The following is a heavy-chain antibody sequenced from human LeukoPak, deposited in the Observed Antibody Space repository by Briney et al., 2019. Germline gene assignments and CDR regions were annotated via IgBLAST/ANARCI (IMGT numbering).Heavy chain of an antibody. J-gene: IGHJ4*02. CDR2: ISSSSSTI. V-gene: IGHV3-48*02. CDR3: ESHYYGSGSSDY. Sequence: PGGSLRLSCAASGFTFSSYSMNWVRQAPGKGLEWVSYISSSSSTIYYADSVKGRFTISRDNAKNSLYLQMNNLRDEDTAVYYCESHYYGSGSSDYWGQGTLVTVSS. D-gene: IGHD3-10*01. CDR1: GFTFSSYS.